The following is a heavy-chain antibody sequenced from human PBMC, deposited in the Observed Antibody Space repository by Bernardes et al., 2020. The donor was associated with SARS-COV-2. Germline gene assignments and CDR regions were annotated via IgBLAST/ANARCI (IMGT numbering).Heavy chain of an antibody. V-gene: IGHV1-46*01. Sequence: ASVKVSCKTSGYTFTSYHMHWVRQAPGQGLEWMGIINPSGGSTSYAQKFQGRVTMTRDTSTSTDHMELSSLRSEDTAVYYCGRGFGGVAGTLPDYWGQGTLVTVSS. J-gene: IGHJ4*02. CDR2: INPSGGST. CDR3: GRGFGGVAGTLPDY. D-gene: IGHD6-19*01. CDR1: GYTFTSYH.